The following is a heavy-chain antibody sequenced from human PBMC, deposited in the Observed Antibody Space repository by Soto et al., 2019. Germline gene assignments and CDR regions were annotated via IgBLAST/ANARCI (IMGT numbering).Heavy chain of an antibody. CDR2: IKGKIDGGTT. Sequence: EVQLVESGGGLVKPGGSLTLSCVASGFVFTNAWMSWVRQAPGKGLEWVGRIKGKIDGGTTDYAVPVKGRLTISRDHSKNTLYLQMNSLKTEDTAVYYCTTGDPDDSSGLYFDYWGQGTLVTVSS. CDR1: GFVFTNAW. D-gene: IGHD3-22*01. CDR3: TTGDPDDSSGLYFDY. J-gene: IGHJ4*02. V-gene: IGHV3-15*01.